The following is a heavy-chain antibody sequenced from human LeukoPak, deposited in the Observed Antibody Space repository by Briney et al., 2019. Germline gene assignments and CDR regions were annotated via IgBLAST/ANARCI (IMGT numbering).Heavy chain of an antibody. D-gene: IGHD6-19*01. CDR1: GFTFSSYS. CDR2: ISSSSSYI. V-gene: IGHV3-21*01. J-gene: IGHJ4*02. CDR3: AVAVAGQFDY. Sequence: GGSLRFSCAASGFTFSSYSMNWDRQAPGKGLEWVSSISSSSSYIYYADSVKGRFTISRDNAKNSLYLQMNSLRAEDTAVYYCAVAVAGQFDYWGQGTLVTVSS.